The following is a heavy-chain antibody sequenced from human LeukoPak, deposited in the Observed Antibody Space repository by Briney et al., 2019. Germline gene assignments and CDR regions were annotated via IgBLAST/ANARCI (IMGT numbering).Heavy chain of an antibody. J-gene: IGHJ4*02. CDR2: IYYTGSA. CDR3: ARESTVTSSFDY. Sequence: SETLSLTCTVSRGSISRSSYSWGWIRQPPGKGLEWIGNIYYTGSAYYNPSLKSRLTISVDTSKNQFSLKLSSVTAADTAVYYCARESTVTSSFDYWGQGTLVTVSP. D-gene: IGHD4-17*01. V-gene: IGHV4-39*07. CDR1: RGSISRSSYS.